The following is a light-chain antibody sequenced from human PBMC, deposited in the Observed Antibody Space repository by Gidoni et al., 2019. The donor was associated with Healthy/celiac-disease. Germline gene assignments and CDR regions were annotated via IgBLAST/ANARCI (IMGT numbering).Light chain of an antibody. Sequence: QSVLTQAPSGSGTPGQRVTISCSGRSSNIGSNTVTWYQQLPVPAPKLLIDSNNQRPSGVPGRFSGSTSGTSASLAISGLQSEDEADYYCAAWDDSLNGPRVFGGGTKLTVL. CDR3: AAWDDSLNGPRV. CDR2: SNN. V-gene: IGLV1-44*01. J-gene: IGLJ3*02. CDR1: SSNIGSNT.